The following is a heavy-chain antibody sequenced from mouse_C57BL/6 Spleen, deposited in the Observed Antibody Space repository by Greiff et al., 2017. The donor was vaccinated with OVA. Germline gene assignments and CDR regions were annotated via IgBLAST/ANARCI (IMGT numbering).Heavy chain of an antibody. CDR2: INPSNGGT. J-gene: IGHJ4*01. D-gene: IGHD1-1*01. CDR1: GYTFTSYW. V-gene: IGHV1-53*01. Sequence: VQLQQSGTELVKPGASVKLSCKASGYTFTSYWMHWVKQRPGQGLEWIGNINPSNGGTNYNEKFKSKATLTVDKSSSTAYMQLSSLTSEDSAVYYCASSSYGSTPYYAMDYWGQGTSVTVSS. CDR3: ASSSYGSTPYYAMDY.